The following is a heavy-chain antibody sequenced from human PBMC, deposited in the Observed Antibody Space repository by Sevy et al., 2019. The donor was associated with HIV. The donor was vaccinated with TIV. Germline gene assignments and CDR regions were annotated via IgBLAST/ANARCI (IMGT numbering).Heavy chain of an antibody. Sequence: GGSLRLSCAASGFTLSTYAMSWVRQAPGKGLESVSGISGSGVTTYYADSVKGRFTISRDNSKNTLYLQMNSLTAEDSAVYYCAKAGVRVGGTFDLFYFDYWGQGTLVTVSS. CDR2: ISGSGVTT. V-gene: IGHV3-23*01. CDR3: AKAGVRVGGTFDLFYFDY. D-gene: IGHD6-19*01. CDR1: GFTLSTYA. J-gene: IGHJ4*02.